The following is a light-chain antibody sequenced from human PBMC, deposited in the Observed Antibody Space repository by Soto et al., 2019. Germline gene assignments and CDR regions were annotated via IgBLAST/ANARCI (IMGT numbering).Light chain of an antibody. J-gene: IGKJ3*01. CDR1: QSITYW. Sequence: DIQMTQSPSSLSASVGDRVTITCRASQSITYWLAWYQQKPGRAPKLLIYDVFNLQSGVPSRFSGSGSGTEFTLTISSLQPDDSATYYCQQYHSFSFTXG. CDR2: DVF. CDR3: QQYHSFSFT. V-gene: IGKV1-5*01.